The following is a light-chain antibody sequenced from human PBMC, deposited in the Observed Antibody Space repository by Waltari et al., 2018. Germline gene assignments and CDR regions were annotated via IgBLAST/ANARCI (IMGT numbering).Light chain of an antibody. Sequence: QSVLTQPPSASGTPGQRVSISCSGSSPNIGSNNVNCYQKLPGRAPKALIFSNDQWPSGVPARFTGSKSGTAASLAISGLQSEDEAEYYCATWDDSLNAVVFGGGTKLTVL. CDR2: SND. V-gene: IGLV1-44*01. J-gene: IGLJ2*01. CDR3: ATWDDSLNAVV. CDR1: SPNIGSNN.